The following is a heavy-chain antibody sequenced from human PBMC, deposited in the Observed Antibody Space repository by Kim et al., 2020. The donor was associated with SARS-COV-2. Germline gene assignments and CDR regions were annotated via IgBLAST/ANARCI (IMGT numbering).Heavy chain of an antibody. V-gene: IGHV3-30*18. D-gene: IGHD3-9*01. CDR2: ISFAGTTR. J-gene: IGHJ5*01. CDR1: GFRFSDYG. CDR3: AKVDTPVYSYWLVVS. Sequence: GGSLRLSCVGSGFRFSDYGIQWVRQAPGKGLEWVAVISFAGTTRHYADSVKGRFTISRDNAESTVYLEMSSLRPEDTALYFCAKVDTPVYSYWLVVSWG.